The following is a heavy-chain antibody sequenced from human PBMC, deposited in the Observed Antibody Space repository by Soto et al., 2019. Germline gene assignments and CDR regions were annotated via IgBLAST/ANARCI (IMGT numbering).Heavy chain of an antibody. V-gene: IGHV4-39*01. CDR3: ARHPSDFWFDP. CDR2: IHYSGNT. Sequence: SETLSLTCSVSGGSISSSSFYWGWIRQPPGKGLEWIGSIHYSGNTYHNPSLKSRVTVSVDTSKNQFSLKLSSVTAADTAVYYCARHPSDFWFDPWGQGTLVTVSS. D-gene: IGHD2-21*02. CDR1: GGSISSSSFY. J-gene: IGHJ5*02.